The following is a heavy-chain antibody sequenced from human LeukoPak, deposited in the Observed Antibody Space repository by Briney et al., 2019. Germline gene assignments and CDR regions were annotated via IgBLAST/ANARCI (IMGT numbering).Heavy chain of an antibody. CDR2: IHSSGTT. CDR3: ARRSGWYGIDY. J-gene: IGHJ4*02. Sequence: SETLSLTCTVSGDSISAYYWSWIRQTPGKGLEWIAFIHSSGTTNYNPSLKSRVTILLDTSKNQFSLKLSSVTATDTAVYYCARRSGWYGIDYWGQGTLVTVSS. V-gene: IGHV4-4*09. D-gene: IGHD6-19*01. CDR1: GDSISAYY.